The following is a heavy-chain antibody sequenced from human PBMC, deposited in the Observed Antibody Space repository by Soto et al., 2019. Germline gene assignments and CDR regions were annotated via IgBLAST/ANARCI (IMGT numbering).Heavy chain of an antibody. J-gene: IGHJ5*02. D-gene: IGHD2-21*02. CDR3: VREESDTDGNWFDP. CDR1: GFTFSRYG. CDR2: IFYDGSRK. V-gene: IGHV3-33*01. Sequence: QVQLVESGRGVVQPGRSLKLSCAASGFTFSRYGMHWVRQAPGKGLEWVAVIFYDGSRKEYAASLKGRFTISRDNSKNTLYLQMNSLRAEDTAMYYCVREESDTDGNWFDPWGQGTLVTVSS.